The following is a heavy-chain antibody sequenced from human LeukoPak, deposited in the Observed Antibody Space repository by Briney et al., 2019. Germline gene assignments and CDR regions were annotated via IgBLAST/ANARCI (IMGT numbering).Heavy chain of an antibody. J-gene: IGHJ4*02. V-gene: IGHV3-30*04. CDR1: GFTFSSYA. CDR2: ISYDGSNK. D-gene: IGHD3-10*01. CDR3: ARDVGSHFDY. Sequence: PGGSLRLSCAAPGFTFSSYAMHWVRQAPGKGLERVAVISYDGSNKYYADSVKGRFTISRDNAKNTLYLQMNSLRAEDRAVYYCARDVGSHFDYWGQGTLVTVSS.